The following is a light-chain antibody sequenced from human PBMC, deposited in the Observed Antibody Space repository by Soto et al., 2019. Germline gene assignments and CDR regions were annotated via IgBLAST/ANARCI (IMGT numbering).Light chain of an antibody. Sequence: DIVMTPSPDSLAVSLGERATINCKSSQSVFYSSSNKNYLAWYQQKPGQPPKLLIHWASTREYGVPDRFSGSGSGTDFTLTISSLQADDVAVYYCQQYYSSPITFGQGTRLEIK. J-gene: IGKJ5*01. CDR2: WAS. V-gene: IGKV4-1*01. CDR1: QSVFYSSSNKNY. CDR3: QQYYSSPIT.